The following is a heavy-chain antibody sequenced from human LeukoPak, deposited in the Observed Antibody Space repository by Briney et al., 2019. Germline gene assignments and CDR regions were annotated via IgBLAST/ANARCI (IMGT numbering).Heavy chain of an antibody. D-gene: IGHD1-26*01. CDR3: TRGHSGGFRGAFDI. CDR1: SYSITSGSN. J-gene: IGHJ3*02. CDR2: IYHNGDA. Sequence: PSETLSLTCTVSSYSITSGSNWGCIRPPPGKGLEWIGNIYHNGDAYYAPSLKSRLTISGDTSKNKFSLRMSSLTAEDTAVYYCTRGHSGGFRGAFDIWGQGTKVTV. V-gene: IGHV4-38-2*02.